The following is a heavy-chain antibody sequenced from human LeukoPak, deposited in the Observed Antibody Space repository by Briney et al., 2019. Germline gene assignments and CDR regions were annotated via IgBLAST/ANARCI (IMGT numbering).Heavy chain of an antibody. D-gene: IGHD3-10*01. Sequence: PSETLSLTCTVSGYSISRDYYWGWIRQPPGEGLEWIGSIYHSGDTHYSPSLRSRVTISVDTSKNQFSLKLSSVTAADTAVFFDSGSQPNWFDPWGQGTLVTVSS. J-gene: IGHJ5*02. CDR3: SGSQPNWFDP. CDR1: GYSISRDYY. CDR2: IYHSGDT. V-gene: IGHV4-38-2*02.